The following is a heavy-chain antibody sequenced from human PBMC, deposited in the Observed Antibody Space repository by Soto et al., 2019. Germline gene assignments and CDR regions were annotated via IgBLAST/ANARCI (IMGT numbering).Heavy chain of an antibody. Sequence: GESLKISYKGSGYSFTSYCISWVRQMPGKGLEWMGRIDPSDSYTNYSPSFQGHVTISADKSISTAYLQWSSLKASDTAMFYCARTSAAGTRDMDVWGQGTTVTVSS. CDR2: IDPSDSYT. CDR3: ARTSAAGTRDMDV. V-gene: IGHV5-10-1*01. D-gene: IGHD6-13*01. CDR1: GYSFTSYC. J-gene: IGHJ6*02.